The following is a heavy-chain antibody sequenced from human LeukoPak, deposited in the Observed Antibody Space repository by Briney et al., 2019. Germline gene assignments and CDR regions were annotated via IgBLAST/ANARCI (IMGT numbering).Heavy chain of an antibody. CDR2: IRYDGSNK. V-gene: IGHV3-30*02. CDR1: GFTFSTYG. J-gene: IGHJ5*02. CDR3: TKGGLIVNWFDP. Sequence: PGGSLRLSCAASGFTFSTYGMHWVRQAPGKGLEWVAFIRYDGSNKYYTDSVKGRFTIFRDNSKNTLYLQMNSLRAEDTAVYYCTKGGLIVNWFDPWGQGTLVTVSS. D-gene: IGHD3-10*01.